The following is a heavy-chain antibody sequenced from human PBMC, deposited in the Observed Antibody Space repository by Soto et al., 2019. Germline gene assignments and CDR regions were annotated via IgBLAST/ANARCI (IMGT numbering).Heavy chain of an antibody. V-gene: IGHV3-33*01. Sequence: QVQLVESGGGVVQPGRSLRLSCAASGFTFSSYGMHWVRQAPGKGLEWVAVIWYDGSNKYYADSVKGRFTISRDNSKNTLYVQMNSLRAEDTAVYYCARDPAVAGYYFDYWGQGTLVTVSS. CDR1: GFTFSSYG. CDR3: ARDPAVAGYYFDY. CDR2: IWYDGSNK. D-gene: IGHD6-19*01. J-gene: IGHJ4*02.